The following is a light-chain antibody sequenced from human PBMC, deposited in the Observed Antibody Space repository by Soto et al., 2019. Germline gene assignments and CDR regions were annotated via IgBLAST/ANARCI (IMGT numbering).Light chain of an antibody. J-gene: IGLJ1*01. V-gene: IGLV2-8*01. Sequence: QSALTQPPSASGSPGQSVTTSCIGTASDIGRYNYVSWYQHHPGKSPKLIIYEVTKRPSGVPDRFSGSKSGNTASLTVSGLQAEDEADYYCNSYVGSNNYVFGTGTKVTVL. CDR3: NSYVGSNNYV. CDR2: EVT. CDR1: ASDIGRYNY.